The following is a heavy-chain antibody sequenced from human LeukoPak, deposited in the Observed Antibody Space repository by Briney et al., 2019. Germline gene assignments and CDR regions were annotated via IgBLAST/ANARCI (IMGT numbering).Heavy chain of an antibody. J-gene: IGHJ5*02. CDR2: IRSKAYGGTT. CDR3: TRDHTGVNVLRFLEGNWFDP. Sequence: GGSLRLSCTASGFTFGDYAMSWFRQAPGKGLEWVGFIRSKAYGGTTEYAASVKGRFTISRDDSKSIAYLQMNSLKTEDTAVYYCTRDHTGVNVLRFLEGNWFDPWGQGTLVTVSS. CDR1: GFTFGDYA. D-gene: IGHD3-3*01. V-gene: IGHV3-49*03.